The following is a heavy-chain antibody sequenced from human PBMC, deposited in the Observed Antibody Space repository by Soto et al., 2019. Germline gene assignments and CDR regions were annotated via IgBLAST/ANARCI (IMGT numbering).Heavy chain of an antibody. CDR2: ITGNGIST. J-gene: IGHJ4*02. Sequence: GGSLRLSCTASRFTFIGYAMSWVRQAPGKGLEWVSGITGNGISTMYADAVTGRFTISRDNSKNALYLQMNNLRGVDTAVYYCAKGARDCGGDCFSSYFDQWGQGVLVTVSS. V-gene: IGHV3-23*01. CDR3: AKGARDCGGDCFSSYFDQ. D-gene: IGHD2-21*02. CDR1: RFTFIGYA.